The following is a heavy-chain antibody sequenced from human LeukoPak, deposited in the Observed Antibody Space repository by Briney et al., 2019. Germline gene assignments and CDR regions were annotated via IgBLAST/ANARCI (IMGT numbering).Heavy chain of an antibody. CDR2: INPTGGTT. D-gene: IGHD5-18*01. V-gene: IGHV1-46*01. CDR1: GDSFITYY. CDR3: ATSDVDATMVTPSAKAFDI. Sequence: GASVKVSCKASGDSFITYYMHWVRQAPGQGLEWMGVINPTGGTTTYAQKFQDRVTMTSDTSTSTIYMELGSLRYEDTAVYYCATSDVDATMVTPSAKAFDIWGQGTMVTVSS. J-gene: IGHJ3*02.